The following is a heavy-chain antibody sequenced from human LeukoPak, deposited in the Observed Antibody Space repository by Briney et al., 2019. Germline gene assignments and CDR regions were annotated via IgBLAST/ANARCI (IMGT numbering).Heavy chain of an antibody. CDR3: TTDRDTLVVVPATDWFDP. Sequence: AGGSLRLSCAASGFTFTNAWMSWVRQAPGKGLEWVGRIKSKTDGGKTDYAAPVKGRFTISRDDSKNTLYLQMNSLKTEDTAVYYCTTDRDTLVVVPATDWFDPWGQGTLVAVSS. J-gene: IGHJ5*02. CDR1: GFTFTNAW. V-gene: IGHV3-15*01. D-gene: IGHD2-15*01. CDR2: IKSKTDGGKT.